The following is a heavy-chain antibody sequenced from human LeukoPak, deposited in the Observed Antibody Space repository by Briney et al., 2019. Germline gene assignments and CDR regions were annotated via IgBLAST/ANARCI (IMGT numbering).Heavy chain of an antibody. CDR2: TYYRSKWYN. D-gene: IGHD5-18*01. V-gene: IGHV6-1*01. CDR3: AGDLGYSYGPYNWFDP. Sequence: SQTLSLTCAISWDSVSSNSAAWNWIRQSPSRGLEWLGRTYYRSKWYNDYAVSVKSRITINPDTSKNQFSLQLNSVTPEDTAVYYCAGDLGYSYGPYNWFDPWGQGTLVTVSS. J-gene: IGHJ5*02. CDR1: WDSVSSNSAA.